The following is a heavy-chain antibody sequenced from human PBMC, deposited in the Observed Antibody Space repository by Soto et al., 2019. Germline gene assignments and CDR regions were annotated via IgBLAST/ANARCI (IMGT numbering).Heavy chain of an antibody. D-gene: IGHD3-22*01. CDR2: INAGNGNT. J-gene: IGHJ6*02. V-gene: IGHV1-3*01. CDR3: ARTYYYDSSGSLCDYGMDV. Sequence: QVQLVQSGAEVKKPGASVKVSCKASGYTFTSYAMHWVRQAPGQRLEWMGWINAGNGNTKYSQKFQGRVTITRGTSASTAYMELSILRSEDMAVYYCARTYYYDSSGSLCDYGMDVWGQGTTATVSS. CDR1: GYTFTSYA.